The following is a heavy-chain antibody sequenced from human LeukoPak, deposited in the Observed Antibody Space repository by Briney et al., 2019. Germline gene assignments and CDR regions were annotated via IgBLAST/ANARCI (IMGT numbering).Heavy chain of an antibody. V-gene: IGHV3-74*01. CDR2: INTDGSRT. Sequence: GGSLRLACAPSWLTLIVYWMCWVRQAPGKGLVWVSRINTDGSRTDYADSVKGRITISRDNAKNTLFLQMNSLTTEDRGVFYCARDRLSGNSVIDSWGQGTLVTVSS. CDR1: WLTLIVYW. CDR3: ARDRLSGNSVIDS. J-gene: IGHJ4*02. D-gene: IGHD4-23*01.